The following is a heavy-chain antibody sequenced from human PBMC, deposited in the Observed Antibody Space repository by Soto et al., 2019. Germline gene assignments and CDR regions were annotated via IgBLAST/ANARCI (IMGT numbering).Heavy chain of an antibody. CDR3: ARVLGYSGYDYEDYYYYYMDV. D-gene: IGHD5-12*01. CDR2: MNPNSGNT. Sequence: VASVKVSCKASGYTFTSYDINWVRQATGQGLEWMGWMNPNSGNTGYAQKFQGRVTMTRNTSISTAYMELSSLRSEDTAVYYCARVLGYSGYDYEDYYYYYMDVWGKGTTVTVSS. V-gene: IGHV1-8*01. CDR1: GYTFTSYD. J-gene: IGHJ6*03.